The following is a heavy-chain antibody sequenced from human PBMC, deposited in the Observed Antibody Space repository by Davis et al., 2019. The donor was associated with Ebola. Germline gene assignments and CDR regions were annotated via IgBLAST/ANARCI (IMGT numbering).Heavy chain of an antibody. CDR2: IYSGGST. CDR1: VITFSSYA. V-gene: IGHV3-53*04. Sequence: GGSLRLSCTDPVITFSSYAMSWVRQAPGKGLEWVSVIYSGGSTYYADSVKGRFTISRHNSKNTLYLQMNSLRAEDTAVYYCAVGATPHGMDVWGQGTTVTVSS. CDR3: AVGATPHGMDV. D-gene: IGHD1-26*01. J-gene: IGHJ6*02.